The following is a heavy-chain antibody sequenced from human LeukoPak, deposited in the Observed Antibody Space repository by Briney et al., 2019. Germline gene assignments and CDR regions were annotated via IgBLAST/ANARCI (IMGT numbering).Heavy chain of an antibody. CDR1: GFTFSSYA. Sequence: GRSLRLSCAASGFTFSSYAMHWVRQAPGKGLEWVAVISYDGSNKYYADSVKGRFTISRDNSKNTLYLQMNSLRAEDTAVYYCAREPLNRSFFDYWGQGTLVTVSS. D-gene: IGHD2/OR15-2a*01. J-gene: IGHJ4*02. CDR2: ISYDGSNK. V-gene: IGHV3-30-3*01. CDR3: AREPLNRSFFDY.